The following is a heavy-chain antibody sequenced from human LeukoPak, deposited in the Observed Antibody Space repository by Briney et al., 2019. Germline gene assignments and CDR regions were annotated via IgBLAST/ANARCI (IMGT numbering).Heavy chain of an antibody. CDR2: IIPIFGTA. J-gene: IGHJ6*02. CDR3: ARDSSGNPNYYYYGMDV. V-gene: IGHV1-69*13. Sequence: ASVKVSCTASGGTFSSYAISWVRQAPGQGLEWMGGIIPIFGTANYAQKFQGRVTITADESTSTAYMELSSLRSEDTAVYYCARDSSGNPNYYYYGMDVWGQGTTVTVSS. CDR1: GGTFSSYA.